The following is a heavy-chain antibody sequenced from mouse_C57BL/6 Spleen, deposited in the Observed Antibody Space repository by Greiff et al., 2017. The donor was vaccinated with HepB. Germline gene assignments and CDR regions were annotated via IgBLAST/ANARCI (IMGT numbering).Heavy chain of an antibody. CDR3: TTGYYGSSHYFDY. V-gene: IGHV14-1*01. CDR2: IDPEDGDT. Sequence: EVKLKESGAELVRPGASVKLSCTASGFNIKDYYMHWVKQRPEQGLEWIGRIDPEDGDTEYAPKFQGKATMTADTSSNTAYLQLSSLTSEDTAVYYCTTGYYGSSHYFDYWGQGTTLTVSS. J-gene: IGHJ2*01. CDR1: GFNIKDYY. D-gene: IGHD1-1*01.